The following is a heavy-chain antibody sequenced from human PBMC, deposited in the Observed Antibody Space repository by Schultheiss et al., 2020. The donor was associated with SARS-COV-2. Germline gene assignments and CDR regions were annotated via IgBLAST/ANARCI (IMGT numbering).Heavy chain of an antibody. CDR2: INHSGST. D-gene: IGHD3-3*01. J-gene: IGHJ5*02. V-gene: IGHV4-34*01. CDR1: GGSFSGYY. CDR3: ARRRPQGFWSRSLDP. Sequence: SETLSLTCAVYGGSFSGYYWSWIRQPPGKGLEWIGEINHSGSTNYNPSLKSRVTISVDTSKNQFSLKLSSVTGADTAVYYCARRRPQGFWSRSLDPWGQGTLVTVSS.